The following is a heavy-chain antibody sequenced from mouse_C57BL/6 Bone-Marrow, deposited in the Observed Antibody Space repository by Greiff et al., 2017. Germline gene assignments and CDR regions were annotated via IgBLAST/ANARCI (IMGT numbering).Heavy chain of an antibody. V-gene: IGHV1-50*01. CDR2: IDPSDSYT. Sequence: QVQLQQPGAELVKPGASVKLSCKASGYTFPSYWMQWVKQRPGPGLEWIGEIDPSDSYTNYNQPFKGTATLTVYTSSSTAYMQLSSLTSVDSAVYYCARLGFAYWGQGTLVTVSA. J-gene: IGHJ3*01. CDR1: GYTFPSYW. CDR3: ARLGFAY.